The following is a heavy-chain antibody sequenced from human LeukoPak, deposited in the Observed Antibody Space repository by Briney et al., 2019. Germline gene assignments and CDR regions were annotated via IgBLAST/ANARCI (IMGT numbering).Heavy chain of an antibody. V-gene: IGHV3-15*01. CDR3: TSRDRTVAGDY. CDR1: GFTFSNAW. Sequence: SLRLSCAASGFTFSNAWMSWVRQAPGKGLEWVGRIKSKTDGGTTDYAAPVKGRFTISRDDSKNTLYLQMNSLKTEDTAVYYCTSRDRTVAGDYWGQGTLVTVSS. J-gene: IGHJ4*02. CDR2: IKSKTDGGTT. D-gene: IGHD6-19*01.